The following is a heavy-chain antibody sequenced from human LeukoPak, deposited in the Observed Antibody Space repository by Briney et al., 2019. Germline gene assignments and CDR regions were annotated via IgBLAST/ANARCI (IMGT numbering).Heavy chain of an antibody. CDR2: IRYDASDK. D-gene: IGHD2-2*01. CDR3: VKDRASTNCFDY. CDR1: GFTLSQYG. Sequence: GGSQTLSCAASGFTLSQYGMHWVRQAPGKGLEWVAFIRYDASDKYYPDSVKGRFTIYRDNSKNTLDLQMNSLRHEDTAVYYCVKDRASTNCFDYWGQGTLVTVSS. J-gene: IGHJ4*02. V-gene: IGHV3-30*02.